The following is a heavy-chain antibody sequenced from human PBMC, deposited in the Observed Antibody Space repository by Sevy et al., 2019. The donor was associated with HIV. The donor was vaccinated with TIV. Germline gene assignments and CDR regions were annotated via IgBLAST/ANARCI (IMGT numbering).Heavy chain of an antibody. J-gene: IGHJ6*03. CDR1: GFTFSSYW. D-gene: IGHD2-2*01. V-gene: IGHV3-7*03. CDR2: IKQDGSEK. Sequence: GGSLRLSCAASGFTFSSYWMSWVRQAPGKGLGWVTNIKQDGSEKYYVDSVKGRFTISRDNAKNSLYLQMNSLRAEDTAVYYCARDIVVVPAAPKYYYYYYMDVWGKGTTVTVSS. CDR3: ARDIVVVPAAPKYYYYYYMDV.